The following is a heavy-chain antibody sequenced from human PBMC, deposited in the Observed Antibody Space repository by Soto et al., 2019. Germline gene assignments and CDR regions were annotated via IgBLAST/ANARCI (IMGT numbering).Heavy chain of an antibody. J-gene: IGHJ4*02. D-gene: IGHD3-22*01. CDR3: ARTRHYYYDSSGYHFDY. Sequence: SETLSLTCAVYGGSFSGYYWSWIRQPPGKGLEWIGEINHSGSTNYNPSLKSRVTISVDTSKNQFSLKLSSVTAADTAVYYCARTRHYYYDSSGYHFDYWGQGTLVTVSS. CDR2: INHSGST. V-gene: IGHV4-34*01. CDR1: GGSFSGYY.